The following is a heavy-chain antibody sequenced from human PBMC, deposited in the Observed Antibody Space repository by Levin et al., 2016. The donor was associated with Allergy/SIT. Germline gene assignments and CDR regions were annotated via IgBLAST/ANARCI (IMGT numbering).Heavy chain of an antibody. CDR3: AKVYAH. CDR1: GFTFSSYG. V-gene: IGHV3-30*18. J-gene: IGHJ4*02. D-gene: IGHD2/OR15-2a*01. CDR2: ISYDGSNK. Sequence: GESLKISCAASGFTFSSYGMHWVRQAPGKGLEWVAVISYDGSNKYYADSVKGRFTISRDNSKNTLYLQMNSLRAEDTAVYYCAKVYAHWGQGTLVTVSS.